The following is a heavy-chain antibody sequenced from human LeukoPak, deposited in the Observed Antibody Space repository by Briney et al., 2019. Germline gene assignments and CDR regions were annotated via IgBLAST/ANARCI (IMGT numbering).Heavy chain of an antibody. CDR1: GFTFRSYG. CDR2: MSGSGNMT. CDR3: APIEGNWFDP. Sequence: GGTLRLSCAASGFTFRSYGLSWVRQAPGKGLEWVSAMSGSGNMTYYADSVKGRFTISRDNSKNTLYLQMNSLRAEDTAVYYCAPIEGNWFDPWGQGTLVTVSS. J-gene: IGHJ5*02. V-gene: IGHV3-23*01.